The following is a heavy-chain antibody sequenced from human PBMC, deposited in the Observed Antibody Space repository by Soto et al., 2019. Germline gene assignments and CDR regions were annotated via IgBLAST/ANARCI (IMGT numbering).Heavy chain of an antibody. D-gene: IGHD6-13*01. CDR1: EGTFNSYA. Sequence: QAQVVQSGAEVRKPGSSVKLSCKASEGTFNSYAIAWVRQAPGQGLEWMGGIIPYYNTLNYAQKFQDRVTITADDCTNTVYMELSSLRSDATAVYFCASGASRWYPYCFDSWAQGTLVTVSS. J-gene: IGHJ4*02. CDR2: IIPYYNTL. CDR3: ASGASRWYPYCFDS. V-gene: IGHV1-69*01.